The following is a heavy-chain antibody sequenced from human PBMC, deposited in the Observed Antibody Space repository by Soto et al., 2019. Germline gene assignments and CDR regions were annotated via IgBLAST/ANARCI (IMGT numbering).Heavy chain of an antibody. V-gene: IGHV4-34*01. D-gene: IGHD2-15*01. CDR2: IKDGGST. Sequence: QVQLQQWGAGLLKPSETLSLTCAVNGGSFTGYYWSWVRQPPGKGLEWIGEIKDGGSTNYSPSLRSRVTRSADTSKKQFSLKVTSGTAADTAVYYCARGQEGVVATHWDQGTLVNVSS. CDR1: GGSFTGYY. J-gene: IGHJ4*02. CDR3: ARGQEGVVATH.